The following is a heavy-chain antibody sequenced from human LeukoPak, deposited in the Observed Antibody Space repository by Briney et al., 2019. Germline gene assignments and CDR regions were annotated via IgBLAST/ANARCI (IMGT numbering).Heavy chain of an antibody. V-gene: IGHV4-4*07. D-gene: IGHD1-1*01. J-gene: IGHJ6*03. CDR2: IYTSGST. Sequence: SETLSLTYTVSGGSISSYYWSWIRQPAGKGLEWIGRIYTSGSTNYNPSLKSRVTMSVDTSKNQFSLKLSSVTAADTAVYYCARAPLRTGTTYYYNYMDVWGKGTTVTVSS. CDR1: GGSISSYY. CDR3: ARAPLRTGTTYYYNYMDV.